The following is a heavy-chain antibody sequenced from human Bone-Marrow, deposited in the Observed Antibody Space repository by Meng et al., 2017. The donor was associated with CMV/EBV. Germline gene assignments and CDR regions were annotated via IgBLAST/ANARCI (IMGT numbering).Heavy chain of an antibody. CDR1: DYTFTNYG. CDR2: LSGYNGDT. D-gene: IGHD2-8*01. J-gene: IGHJ6*02. V-gene: IGHV1-18*01. CDR3: ARDVGLGWCRYGMDV. Sequence: ASVKVSCKTSDYTFTNYGVVWMRQAPGQGLEWMGWLSGYNGDTKYAQEVQGRVTMTAETSTNTAYMELRSLRPDDTAVYYCARDVGLGWCRYGMDVWGQGTMVTVSS.